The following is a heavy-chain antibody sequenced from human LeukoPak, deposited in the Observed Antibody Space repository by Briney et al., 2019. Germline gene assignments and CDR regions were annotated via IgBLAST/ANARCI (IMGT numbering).Heavy chain of an antibody. D-gene: IGHD2-2*01. V-gene: IGHV4-34*01. CDR1: GGSFSGYY. CDR2: INHSGST. Sequence: SETLSLTCAVYGGSFSGYYWSWIRQPPGKGLEWIGEINHSGSTNYNPSLKSRVTISVDTSKNQFSLKLSSVTAADTAVYYCARGLGPPSVVVPAAMVYWGQGTLVTVSS. CDR3: ARGLGPPSVVVPAAMVY. J-gene: IGHJ4*02.